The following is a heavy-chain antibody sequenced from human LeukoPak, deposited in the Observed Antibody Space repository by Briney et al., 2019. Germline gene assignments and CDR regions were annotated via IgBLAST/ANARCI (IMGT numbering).Heavy chain of an antibody. CDR3: AREPIAAAAPLDS. CDR2: IYTSGST. J-gene: IGHJ4*02. CDR1: GGSISSYY. D-gene: IGHD6-13*01. V-gene: IGHV4-4*07. Sequence: SETLSLTCTVSGGSISSYYWSWIRQPAGKGLESIGRIYTSGSTNYNPSLKSRVTISVDKSKNQFSLKLSSVTAADTAVYYCAREPIAAAAPLDSWAQGTLVTVSS.